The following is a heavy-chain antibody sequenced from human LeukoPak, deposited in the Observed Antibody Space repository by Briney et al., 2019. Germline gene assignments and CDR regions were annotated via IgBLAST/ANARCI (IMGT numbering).Heavy chain of an antibody. CDR2: IYRSGST. CDR3: ARQTSYYSGSGSYYPGYYFDY. V-gene: IGHV4-38-2*01. CDR1: GYSINSGYY. Sequence: SETLSLTCAVSGYSINSGYYWGWIRQPPGRGLEWIGIIYRSGSTYYNPSLRSRVTISVDTSKNQFSLKLSSVTAADTAVYYCARQTSYYSGSGSYYPGYYFDYWGQGTLVTVSS. D-gene: IGHD3-10*01. J-gene: IGHJ4*02.